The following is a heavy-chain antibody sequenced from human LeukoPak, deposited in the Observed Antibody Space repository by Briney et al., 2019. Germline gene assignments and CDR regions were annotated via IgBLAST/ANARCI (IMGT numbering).Heavy chain of an antibody. J-gene: IGHJ4*02. CDR3: TTVQQWLAQALGY. V-gene: IGHV3-15*01. D-gene: IGHD6-19*01. Sequence: KPGGSLRLSCAASGFTFSNAWMTWVRQAPGKGLEWVGHIKRKSDGGTIDYAAPVKGRFTISRDDSKDTLYLQMNSLKTEDTAIYFCTTVQQWLAQALGYWGQGTLVTVSS. CDR2: IKRKSDGGTI. CDR1: GFTFSNAW.